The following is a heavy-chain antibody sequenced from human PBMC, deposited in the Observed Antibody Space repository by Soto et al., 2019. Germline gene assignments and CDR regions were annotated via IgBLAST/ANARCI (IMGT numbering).Heavy chain of an antibody. Sequence: QVQLQESGPGLVKPSQTLSLTCTVSGGSISSGGYYWSWIRQHPGKGLEWIGYIYYSGSTYYNPSLKSRVTISVDTSKNQFSLKLSSVTAAGTAVYYCARDRPHYGSGSYTVESLDYWGQGTLVTVSS. CDR3: ARDRPHYGSGSYTVESLDY. V-gene: IGHV4-31*03. CDR1: GGSISSGGYY. J-gene: IGHJ4*02. D-gene: IGHD3-10*01. CDR2: IYYSGST.